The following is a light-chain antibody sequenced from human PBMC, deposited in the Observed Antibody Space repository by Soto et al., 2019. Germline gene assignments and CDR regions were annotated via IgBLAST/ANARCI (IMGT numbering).Light chain of an antibody. Sequence: DIQMTQSPSTLSASVGDRVTITCRASQSISSWLAWYQHKPGTAPNLPIYKASTLQSGVPSRFSGSGSGTEFTLTISCLQPDDSATYYGQQYNHNWTFGQGTKVEIK. V-gene: IGKV1-5*03. CDR1: QSISSW. CDR2: KAS. J-gene: IGKJ1*01. CDR3: QQYNHNWT.